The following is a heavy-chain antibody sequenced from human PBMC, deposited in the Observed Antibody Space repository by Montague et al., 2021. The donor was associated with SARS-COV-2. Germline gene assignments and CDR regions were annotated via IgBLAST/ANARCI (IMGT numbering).Heavy chain of an antibody. CDR3: ARDWTHDY. CDR2: IYYSGSTS. D-gene: IGHD1-1*01. Sequence: SETLSLTCTVSSDSITIRSYYWGWIRQPPGKGLEWIGNIYYSGSTSYYNPSLKSRVTISLDTSKNQFSLRLRSVTAADTAVYYCARDWTHDYWGQGTLVAVSS. J-gene: IGHJ4*02. CDR1: SDSITIRSYY. V-gene: IGHV4-39*07.